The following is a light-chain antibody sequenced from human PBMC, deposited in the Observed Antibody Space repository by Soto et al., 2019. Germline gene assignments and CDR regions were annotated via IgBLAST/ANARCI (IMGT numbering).Light chain of an antibody. V-gene: IGLV2-14*03. J-gene: IGLJ1*01. CDR3: ISYTDRQSYL. CDR1: SSDICSYNH. CDR2: SXS. Sequence: QSVLTNPSYVSVAPGQSITLSCSETSSDICSYNHVACYQQFPGKSPKLIIXSXSDRPPGVSDRFSGSKSGITASLTISGLQTEDEADYYCISYTDRQSYLFGTGTKVTVL.